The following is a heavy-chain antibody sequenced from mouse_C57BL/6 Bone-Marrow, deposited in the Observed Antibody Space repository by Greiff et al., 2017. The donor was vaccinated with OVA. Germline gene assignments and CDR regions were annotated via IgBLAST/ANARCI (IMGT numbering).Heavy chain of an antibody. V-gene: IGHV1-69*01. CDR3: ARSFPIITTVLGIYAMDY. Sequence: VQLQQPGAELVMPGASVKLSCKASGYTFTSYWMHWVKQRPGQGLEWIGEIDPSDSYPNYNQKFKGKSTLTIDKSYSTAYMQLISLTSEDSAVYYCARSFPIITTVLGIYAMDYWGQGTSVTVSS. CDR1: GYTFTSYW. D-gene: IGHD1-1*01. CDR2: IDPSDSYP. J-gene: IGHJ4*01.